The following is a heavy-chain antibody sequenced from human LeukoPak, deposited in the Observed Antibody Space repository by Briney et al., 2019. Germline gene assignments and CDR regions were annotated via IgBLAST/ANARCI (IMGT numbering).Heavy chain of an antibody. CDR2: IIPILGIA. J-gene: IGHJ5*02. Sequence: SVEVSCKASGGTFSSYTISWVRQAPGQGLEWMGRIIPILGIANYAQKFQGRVTITADKSTSTAYMELSSLRSEDTAVYYCARYVVVPAANQGGNWFDPWGQGTLVTVSS. V-gene: IGHV1-69*02. CDR1: GGTFSSYT. CDR3: ARYVVVPAANQGGNWFDP. D-gene: IGHD2-2*01.